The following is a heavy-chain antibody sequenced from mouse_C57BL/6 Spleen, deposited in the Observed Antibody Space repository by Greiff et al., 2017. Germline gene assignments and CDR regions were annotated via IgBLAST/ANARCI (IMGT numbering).Heavy chain of an antibody. V-gene: IGHV1-63*01. CDR1: GYTFTNYW. CDR3: ARKRAYYDYDYYAMDY. Sequence: VQLQQSGAELVRPGTSVKMSCKASGYTFTNYWIGWAKQRPGHGLEWIGDIYPGGGYTNYNEKFKGKATLTADKSSSTAYMQFSSLTSEDSAIYYCARKRAYYDYDYYAMDYWGQGTSVTVSS. CDR2: IYPGGGYT. J-gene: IGHJ4*01. D-gene: IGHD2-4*01.